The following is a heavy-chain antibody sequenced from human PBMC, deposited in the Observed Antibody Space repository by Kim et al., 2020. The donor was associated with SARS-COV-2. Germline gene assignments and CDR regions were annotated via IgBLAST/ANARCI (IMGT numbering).Heavy chain of an antibody. D-gene: IGHD3-10*01. Sequence: GGSLRLSCAASGFIFSSHDMNWVRQAPGKGLEWVSYISTSSSVIYYADSVKGRFTISRDDAKNSLYLQMNSLRDDDTAVYYCARFFGSGSPTWNYFDYWGQGTLVTVSS. CDR1: GFIFSSHD. V-gene: IGHV3-48*02. CDR2: ISTSSSVI. J-gene: IGHJ4*02. CDR3: ARFFGSGSPTWNYFDY.